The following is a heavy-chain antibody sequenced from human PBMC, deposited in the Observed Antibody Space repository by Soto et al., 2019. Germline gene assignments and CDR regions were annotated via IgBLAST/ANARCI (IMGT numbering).Heavy chain of an antibody. Sequence: PSETLSLTCAVYGGSFSGYYWSWIRQPPGKGLEWIGEINHSGSTNYNPSLKSRVTISVDTSKNQFSLKLSSVTAADTAVYYCARGLRYYDILTGYFGRWGQGTLVTVSS. D-gene: IGHD3-9*01. V-gene: IGHV4-34*01. CDR1: GGSFSGYY. CDR2: INHSGST. J-gene: IGHJ5*02. CDR3: ARGLRYYDILTGYFGR.